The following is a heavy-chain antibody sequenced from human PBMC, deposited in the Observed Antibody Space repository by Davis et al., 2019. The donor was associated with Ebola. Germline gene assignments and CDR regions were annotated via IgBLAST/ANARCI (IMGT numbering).Heavy chain of an antibody. J-gene: IGHJ6*02. CDR2: TYYSSKWYH. CDR3: ARGWLRGGMDV. V-gene: IGHV6-1*01. CDR1: GDSVSSGG. D-gene: IGHD5-18*01. Sequence: HSQTLSLTCAISGDSVSSGGWNWIRQSPSRGLEWLGRTYYSSKWYHDYATSVKSRITVNLDTSKNQFSLQLNSVTPEDTALYYCARGWLRGGMDVWGEGTTVTV.